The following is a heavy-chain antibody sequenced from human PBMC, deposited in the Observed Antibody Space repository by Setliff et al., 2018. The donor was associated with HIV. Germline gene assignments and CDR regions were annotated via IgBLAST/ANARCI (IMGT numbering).Heavy chain of an antibody. D-gene: IGHD6-19*01. J-gene: IGHJ4*03. V-gene: IGHV4-34*01. CDR3: ARSGALATSTWSPFDY. CDR2: INYSGST. Sequence: LSLTCAVYGGSFSGYFWSWLRQSPGKGLQWIGEINYSGSTTYNPSLKSRVTISVDTSKNQFSLKLSAVTAADTALYYCARSGALATSTWSPFDYWGRGTMVTVSS. CDR1: GGSFSGYF.